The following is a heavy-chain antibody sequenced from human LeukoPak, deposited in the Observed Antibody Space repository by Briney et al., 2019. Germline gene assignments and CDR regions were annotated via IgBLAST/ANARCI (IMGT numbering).Heavy chain of an antibody. V-gene: IGHV3-30*02. CDR1: GFTFSDYY. D-gene: IGHD4-17*01. CDR2: IRYDGSNK. CDR3: AKGRPTVTILFDY. Sequence: GGSLRLSCAASGFTFSDYYMSWIRQAPGKGLEWVAFIRYDGSNKYYADSVKGRFTISRDNSKNTLYLQMNSLRAEDTAVYYCAKGRPTVTILFDYWGQGTLVTVSS. J-gene: IGHJ4*02.